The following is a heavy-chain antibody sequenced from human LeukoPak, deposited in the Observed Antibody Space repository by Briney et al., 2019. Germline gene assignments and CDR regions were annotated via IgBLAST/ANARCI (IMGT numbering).Heavy chain of an antibody. CDR3: ARRAGAYSHPYDY. J-gene: IGHJ4*02. V-gene: IGHV3-53*01. CDR1: GFTFSSYV. D-gene: IGHD4/OR15-4a*01. CDR2: IYSGNT. Sequence: GSLRLSCAASGFTFSSYVMSWVRQAPGKGLEWVSFIYSGNTHYSDSVKGRFTISRDNSKNTLYLQMNSLRAEDTAVYYCARRAGAYSHPYDYWGQGTLVTVSS.